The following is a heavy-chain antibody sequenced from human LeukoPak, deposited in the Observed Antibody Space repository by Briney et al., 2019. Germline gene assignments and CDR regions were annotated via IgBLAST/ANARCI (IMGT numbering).Heavy chain of an antibody. V-gene: IGHV1-24*01. CDR3: VPDRARLSWYFDL. CDR1: GSTLSDLS. Sequence: GASVKVSCKVSGSTLSDLSIHWLRQAPGKGLEYVGGSDPEDGETFHAQNFQGRVTMTEDTSIDTAYMELSSLRSDDTAVYYCVPDRARLSWYFDLWGRGTLVTVSS. CDR2: SDPEDGET. J-gene: IGHJ2*01. D-gene: IGHD2-21*02.